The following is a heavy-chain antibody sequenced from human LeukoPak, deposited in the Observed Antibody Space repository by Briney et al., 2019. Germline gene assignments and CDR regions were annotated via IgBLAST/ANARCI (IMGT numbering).Heavy chain of an antibody. J-gene: IGHJ5*02. CDR3: ARKPLRGVIDWFDP. CDR1: GGTFSSYA. CDR2: IIPIFGTA. V-gene: IGHV1-69*06. Sequence: GASVKVSCKASGGTFSSYAISWVRQAPGQGLEWMGGIIPIFGTANYAQKFQGRVTITADKSTSTAYMELSSLRSEDTAVYYCARKPLRGVIDWFDPWGQGTLVTVSS. D-gene: IGHD3-10*01.